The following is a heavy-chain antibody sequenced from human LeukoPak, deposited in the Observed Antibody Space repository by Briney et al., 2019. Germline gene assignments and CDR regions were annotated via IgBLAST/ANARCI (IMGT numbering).Heavy chain of an antibody. Sequence: GGSLRLSCAASGFTFSSYWMSWVRQAPAKGLEWVANIKQDGSEKYYVDSVKGRFTISRDNAKNSLYLQMNSLRAEDTAVYYCAREMGGVWYDSSGYYVYWGQGTLVTVSS. CDR1: GFTFSSYW. D-gene: IGHD3-22*01. CDR2: IKQDGSEK. V-gene: IGHV3-7*01. CDR3: AREMGGVWYDSSGYYVY. J-gene: IGHJ4*02.